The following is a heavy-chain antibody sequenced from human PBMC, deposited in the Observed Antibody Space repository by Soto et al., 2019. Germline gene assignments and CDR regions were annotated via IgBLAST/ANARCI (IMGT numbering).Heavy chain of an antibody. CDR2: INPNSGGT. J-gene: IGHJ4*02. D-gene: IGHD3-22*01. Sequence: QVQLVQSGAEVKKPGASVKVSCKASGYTFTGYFMHWVRQAPGQGLEWMGWINPNSGGTYYAQKFQGWVTMTRDTSISTAYMELSRLRSDDAAVYYCARVASNYYDSSGYYFDYWGQGTLVTVSS. CDR1: GYTFTGYF. V-gene: IGHV1-2*04. CDR3: ARVASNYYDSSGYYFDY.